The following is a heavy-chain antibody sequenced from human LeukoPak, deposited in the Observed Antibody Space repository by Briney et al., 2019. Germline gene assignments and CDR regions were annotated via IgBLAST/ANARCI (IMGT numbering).Heavy chain of an antibody. J-gene: IGHJ4*02. CDR3: ARDPGLKRAAACGDH. D-gene: IGHD6-13*01. CDR2: ISSSSKII. V-gene: IGHV3-48*01. Sequence: PGGSLRLSCAASGSSFSTYGMIWVRQAPGKGLEWISYISSSSKIIHYADSVKGRFTISRDNAKNSLYLQLSSLRAEDTAVYYCARDPGLKRAAACGDHWGQGTLVIVSS. CDR1: GSSFSTYG.